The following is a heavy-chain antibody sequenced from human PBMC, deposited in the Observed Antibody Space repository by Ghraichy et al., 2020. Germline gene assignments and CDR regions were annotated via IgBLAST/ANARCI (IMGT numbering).Heavy chain of an antibody. CDR1: GFTFSSYG. CDR3: ARDMYSGDYVFDY. CDR2: IWYDGSNK. J-gene: IGHJ4*02. V-gene: IGHV3-33*01. Sequence: GGSLRLSCAASGFTFSSYGMHWVRQAPGKGLEWVAVIWYDGSNKYYADSVKGRFTISRDNSKNTLYLQMNSLRAEDTAVYYCARDMYSGDYVFDYWGQGTLVTVSS. D-gene: IGHD4-17*01.